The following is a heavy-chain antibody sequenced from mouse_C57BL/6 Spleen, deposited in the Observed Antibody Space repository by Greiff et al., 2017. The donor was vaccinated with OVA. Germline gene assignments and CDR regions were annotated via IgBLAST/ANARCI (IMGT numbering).Heavy chain of an antibody. CDR1: GYSFTGYY. CDR2: INPSTGGT. Sequence: VQLQQSGPELVKPGASVKISCKASGYSFTGYYMNWVKQSPEKSLEWIGEINPSTGGTTYNQKFKAKATLTVDKSSSTAYMQLKSLTSEDSAVYYCARYGTGYFDYWGQGTTLTVSS. D-gene: IGHD4-1*01. J-gene: IGHJ2*01. V-gene: IGHV1-42*01. CDR3: ARYGTGYFDY.